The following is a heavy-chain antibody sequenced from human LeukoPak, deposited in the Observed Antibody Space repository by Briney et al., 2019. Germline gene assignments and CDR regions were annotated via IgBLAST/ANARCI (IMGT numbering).Heavy chain of an antibody. CDR1: GGSISSSSYY. CDR2: IYYSGST. CDR3: ARHGGSRVSLDY. D-gene: IGHD2-15*01. J-gene: IGHJ4*02. V-gene: IGHV4-39*01. Sequence: SETLSLTCTASGGSISSSSYYWGWIRQPPGKGLEWIGSIYYSGSTYYNPSLKSRVTISVDTSKNQFSLKLSSVTAADTAVYYCARHGGSRVSLDYWGQGTLVTVSS.